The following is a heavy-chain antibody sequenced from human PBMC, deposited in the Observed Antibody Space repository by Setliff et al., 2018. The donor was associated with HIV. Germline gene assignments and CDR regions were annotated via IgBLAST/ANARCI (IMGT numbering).Heavy chain of an antibody. J-gene: IGHJ4*02. CDR2: SNPNSGGS. CDR1: GYTFTDYS. Sequence: ASVKVSCKASGYTFTDYSMHWVRQAPGQGLEWMGWSNPNSGGSNFAQKFQGRVTLTRDTASSTAYMELSSLRSDDTAVYYCATLFSSGWHFDYWGPGTLVTVSS. CDR3: ATLFSSGWHFDY. D-gene: IGHD6-19*01. V-gene: IGHV1-2*02.